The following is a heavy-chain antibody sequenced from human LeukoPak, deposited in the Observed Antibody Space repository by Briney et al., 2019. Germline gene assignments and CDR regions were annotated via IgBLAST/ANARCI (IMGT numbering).Heavy chain of an antibody. CDR1: GGTFSSYA. Sequence: SVKVSCKASGGTFSSYAISWVRQAPGQGLEWMGGIIPIFGTANYAQKSQGRVTITADESTSTAYMELSSLRSEDTAVYYCARSYSNYFNWFDPWGQGTLVTVSS. J-gene: IGHJ5*02. CDR3: ARSYSNYFNWFDP. CDR2: IIPIFGTA. V-gene: IGHV1-69*13. D-gene: IGHD4-11*01.